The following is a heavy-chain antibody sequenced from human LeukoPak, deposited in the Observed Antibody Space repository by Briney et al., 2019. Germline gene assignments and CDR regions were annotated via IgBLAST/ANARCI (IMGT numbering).Heavy chain of an antibody. Sequence: SETLSLTCTVSGGSISSSLYYWGWIRQPPGKGLEWIGSIYYGANTYYNPSLKSRLTISVDTSKNHLSLKLRSVTAADTALYFCAGGQTVDWLSNYFDSWGQGSLAIVSS. CDR1: GGSISSSLYY. CDR3: AGGQTVDWLSNYFDS. J-gene: IGHJ4*02. V-gene: IGHV4-39*01. CDR2: IYYGANT. D-gene: IGHD3/OR15-3a*01.